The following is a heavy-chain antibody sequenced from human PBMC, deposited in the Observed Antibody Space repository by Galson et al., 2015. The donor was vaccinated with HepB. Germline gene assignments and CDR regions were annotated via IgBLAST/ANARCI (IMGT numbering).Heavy chain of an antibody. J-gene: IGHJ4*02. CDR1: GFTFSNYA. Sequence: SLRLSCAASGFTFSNYAMHWVRQAPGKGLEWVAVISYDGSNKYYADSVKGRFTISRDNSKNTLYLQMNSLRAEDTAVHYCAREKYTSGWYYFDYWGQGTLVSVSS. CDR3: AREKYTSGWYYFDY. CDR2: ISYDGSNK. V-gene: IGHV3-30*04. D-gene: IGHD6-19*01.